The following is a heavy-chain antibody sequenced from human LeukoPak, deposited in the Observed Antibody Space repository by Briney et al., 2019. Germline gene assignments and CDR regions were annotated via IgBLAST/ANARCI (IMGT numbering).Heavy chain of an antibody. V-gene: IGHV5-51*01. Sequence: GESLKISCKGSEDSFTNYWIGWVRQMPAKGLECMGIIYPGDSDTRYSTSFPGQVTISADKSSSTTYLQWSSLKASDTAMYYCARLPNTMVRGGADYWGQGTLVTVSS. D-gene: IGHD3-10*01. CDR1: EDSFTNYW. CDR3: ARLPNTMVRGGADY. CDR2: IYPGDSDT. J-gene: IGHJ4*02.